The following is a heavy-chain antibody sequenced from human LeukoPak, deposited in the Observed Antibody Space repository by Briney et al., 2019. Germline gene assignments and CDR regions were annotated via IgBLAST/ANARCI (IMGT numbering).Heavy chain of an antibody. CDR2: IGTAGDT. CDR3: ARGRGWCTFDI. CDR1: GFTFSSYY. V-gene: IGHV3-13*04. J-gene: IGHJ3*02. D-gene: IGHD2-8*01. Sequence: GGSLRLSCAASGFTFSSYYMHWVRQGTGKGLEWVAAIGTAGDTYYPGSVKGRFTTSRENAKDSLYLQMNSLGVGDTAVYYCARGRGWCTFDIWGQGTMVTVSS.